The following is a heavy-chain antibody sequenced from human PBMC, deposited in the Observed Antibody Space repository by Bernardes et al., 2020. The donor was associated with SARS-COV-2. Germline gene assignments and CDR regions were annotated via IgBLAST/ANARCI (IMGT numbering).Heavy chain of an antibody. D-gene: IGHD3-22*01. J-gene: IGHJ5*02. CDR1: GFTFTNAW. CDR3: STDDPRWLLT. V-gene: IGHV3-15*01. Sequence: GGSLRLSCAASGFTFTNAWMSWVRQAPGKGLEWVGRIKRISEGGTTDYAAPVKGRFTISRDDSKNTLYLQMSSLTLEDTAVYYCSTDDPRWLLTWGQGTLVTVSS. CDR2: IKRISEGGTT.